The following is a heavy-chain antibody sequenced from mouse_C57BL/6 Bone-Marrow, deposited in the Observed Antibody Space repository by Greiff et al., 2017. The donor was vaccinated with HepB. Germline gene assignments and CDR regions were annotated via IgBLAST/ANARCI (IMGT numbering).Heavy chain of an antibody. D-gene: IGHD2-2*01. J-gene: IGHJ4*01. V-gene: IGHV5-6*02. CDR3: ARQGVRRGYYAMDY. CDR2: ISSGGSYT. Sequence: DVMLVESGGDLVKPGGSLKLSCAASGFTFSSYGMSWVRQTPEKRLEWVATISSGGSYTYYPHSVKGRFTIDRDNAKNTLYLQMSSLKSEDTAMYYCARQGVRRGYYAMDYWGQGTSVTVSS. CDR1: GFTFSSYG.